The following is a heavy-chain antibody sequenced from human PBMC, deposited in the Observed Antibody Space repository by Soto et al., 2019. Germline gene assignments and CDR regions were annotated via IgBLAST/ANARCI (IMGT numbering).Heavy chain of an antibody. CDR2: ISHDGNKK. CDR1: GFIFSSYG. J-gene: IGHJ4*02. D-gene: IGHD3-16*01. Sequence: QVQLVESGGGVVQPGRSLRLSCATSGFIFSSYGIHWLRQAPGKGLEWLAIISHDGNKKYYADYVKGRFTISRDNSKNTVYLQMDSLRVEDTAVYYCARDGGDFDYWVQGTLVTVSS. CDR3: ARDGGDFDY. V-gene: IGHV3-33*05.